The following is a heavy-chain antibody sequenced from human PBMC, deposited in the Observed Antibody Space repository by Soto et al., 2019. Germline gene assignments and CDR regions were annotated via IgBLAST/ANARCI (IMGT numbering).Heavy chain of an antibody. V-gene: IGHV4-59*01. CDR3: ARGYYYSYIDV. CDR2: SFYTGST. J-gene: IGHJ6*03. Sequence: QVRLQESGPGLVKPSETLSLTCTVSDGSINSDYWSWIRQPPGKGLDWIGYSFYTGSTNYNPSLKSRVTISLDKSKNHFSLKLTSVTAADTAVYYCARGYYYSYIDVWGRGTTVTVSS. CDR1: DGSINSDY.